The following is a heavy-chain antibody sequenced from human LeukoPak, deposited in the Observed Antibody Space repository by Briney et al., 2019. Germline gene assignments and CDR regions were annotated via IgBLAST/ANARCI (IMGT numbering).Heavy chain of an antibody. CDR3: ARGNTGKGAFDI. D-gene: IGHD3-16*01. Sequence: SETLSLTCAVYGGSFSGYYWSWIRQPPGKGLEWIGEINHSGSTNYNPSLKSRVTISVDTSKNQFSLKLSSVTAADTAVYYCARGNTGKGAFDIWGQGTMVTVSS. CDR2: INHSGST. J-gene: IGHJ3*02. V-gene: IGHV4-34*01. CDR1: GGSFSGYY.